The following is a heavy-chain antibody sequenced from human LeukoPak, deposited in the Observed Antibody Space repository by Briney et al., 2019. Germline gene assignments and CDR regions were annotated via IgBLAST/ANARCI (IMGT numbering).Heavy chain of an antibody. D-gene: IGHD3/OR15-3a*01. CDR2: TYYRSKWYN. CDR3: ARQLDFWFDP. Sequence: SQTLSLTCAISGDSVSSKSATWNWIRQSPSRGLEWLGRTYYRSKWYNDYVESVKSRITVNPDTSKNQFSLQLTSVTPDDTAVYYCARQLDFWFDPWGQGTPVTVSS. CDR1: GDSVSSKSAT. V-gene: IGHV6-1*01. J-gene: IGHJ5*02.